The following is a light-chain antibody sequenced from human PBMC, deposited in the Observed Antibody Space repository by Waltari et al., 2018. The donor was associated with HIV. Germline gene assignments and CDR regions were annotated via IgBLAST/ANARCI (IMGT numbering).Light chain of an antibody. CDR3: CSYAGSTTWV. CDR1: SSDVVNYNF. J-gene: IGLJ3*02. V-gene: IGLV2-23*01. CDR2: EGT. Sequence: QSALTQPASVSGSPGQSITISCTGTSSDVVNYNFVSWYQQHPGKAPNLMIYEGTKRPSGVSNRFSGSKSGNTASLTISGLQPEDEGNYYCCSYAGSTTWVFGGGTLLTVL.